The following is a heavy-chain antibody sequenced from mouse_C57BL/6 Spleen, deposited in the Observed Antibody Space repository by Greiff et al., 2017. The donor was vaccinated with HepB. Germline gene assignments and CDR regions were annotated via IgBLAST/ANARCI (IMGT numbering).Heavy chain of an antibody. V-gene: IGHV1-61*01. D-gene: IGHD2-1*01. J-gene: IGHJ1*03. CDR3: ARSCGNWWYFDV. CDR2: IYPSDSET. CDR1: GYTFTSYW. Sequence: QVQLQQPGAELVRPGSSVKLSCKASGYTFTSYWMDWVKQRPGQGLEWIGNIYPSDSETHYNQKFKDKATLTVDKSSSTAYMQLSSLTSEDSAVYYCARSCGNWWYFDVWGTGTTVTVSS.